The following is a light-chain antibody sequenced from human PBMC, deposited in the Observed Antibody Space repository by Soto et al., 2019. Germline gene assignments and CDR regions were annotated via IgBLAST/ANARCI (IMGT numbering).Light chain of an antibody. CDR1: QSVTSY. V-gene: IGKV3-11*01. Sequence: EIVLTQSPATLSLSPGERATLSCRASQSVTSYLVWYQQKPGQAPRLLIYDASNRATGIPARFTGSGSGTDFTFTISSLVPEDFAVYYCQHRYNWPFTFGEGTRLEIK. CDR2: DAS. J-gene: IGKJ5*01. CDR3: QHRYNWPFT.